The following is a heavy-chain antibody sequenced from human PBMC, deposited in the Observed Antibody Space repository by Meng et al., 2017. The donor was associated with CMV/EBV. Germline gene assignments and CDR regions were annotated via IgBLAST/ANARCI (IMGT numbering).Heavy chain of an antibody. CDR3: ARGMMDDYGGIYDAFDI. J-gene: IGHJ3*02. V-gene: IGHV4-34*01. D-gene: IGHD4/OR15-4a*01. CDR2: INHSGST. Sequence: SETLSLTCAAYGGSFSGYYWSWIRQPPGKGLEWIGEINHSGSTNYNPSLKSRVTISVDTSKNQFALKQSSVIAADTAVYYCARGMMDDYGGIYDAFDIWGQGTMVTVSS. CDR1: GGSFSGYY.